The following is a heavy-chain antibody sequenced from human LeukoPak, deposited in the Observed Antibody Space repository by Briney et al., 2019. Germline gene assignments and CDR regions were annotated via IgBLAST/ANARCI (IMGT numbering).Heavy chain of an antibody. CDR2: IIYSGST. CDR1: GGSISSSY. CDR3: ARRSGSGSLNYFDY. J-gene: IGHJ4*02. V-gene: IGHV4-59*08. Sequence: PSETLSLTCTVSGGSISSSYWSWIRQPPGKGLEWIGYIIYSGSTSSNPSLKSRVTISIDTSKNQFSLKLSSMTAADTAVYYCARRSGSGSLNYFDYWGQGTLVTVSS. D-gene: IGHD3-10*01.